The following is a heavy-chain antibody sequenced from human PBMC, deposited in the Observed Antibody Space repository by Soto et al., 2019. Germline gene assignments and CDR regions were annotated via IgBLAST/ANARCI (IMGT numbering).Heavy chain of an antibody. CDR1: GFTFSSYA. V-gene: IGHV3-30-3*01. J-gene: IGHJ4*02. Sequence: GGSLRLSCAASGFTFSSYAMHWVRQAPGKGLEWVAVISYDGSNKYYAASVKGRFTMSRDNSKNTLYLQMDSLRAEDTAVYYCARVINRGSGFDYWGQGTLVTVSS. CDR3: ARVINRGSGFDY. D-gene: IGHD3-10*01. CDR2: ISYDGSNK.